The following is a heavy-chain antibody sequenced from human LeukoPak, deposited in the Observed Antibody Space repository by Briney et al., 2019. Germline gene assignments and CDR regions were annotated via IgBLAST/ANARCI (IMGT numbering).Heavy chain of an antibody. D-gene: IGHD1-26*01. V-gene: IGHV5-51*01. Sequence: GESLKISCKGSGYSFTSYWIGWVRQMPGKGLEWMGIIYPGDSDARYSPSFPGQVTISADKSISTAYLQWSSLKASDTAMYYCARRRDLYSGSYYPFDYWGQGTLVTVSS. CDR3: ARRRDLYSGSYYPFDY. CDR1: GYSFTSYW. CDR2: IYPGDSDA. J-gene: IGHJ4*02.